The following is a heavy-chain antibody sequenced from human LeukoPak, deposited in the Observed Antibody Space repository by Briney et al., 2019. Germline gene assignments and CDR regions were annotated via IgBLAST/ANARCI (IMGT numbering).Heavy chain of an antibody. Sequence: GGSLRLSCAASGFNLSGSDIHWVRQPSGKGLEWVGRIRSKTENYATAYAASVNDRFTISRDDSKNTAYLQMNRLKTEDTAVYYCTRVGDNSWGQGTLVTVSS. D-gene: IGHD2-21*01. CDR2: IRSKTENYAT. J-gene: IGHJ4*02. CDR1: GFNLSGSD. CDR3: TRVGDNS. V-gene: IGHV3-73*01.